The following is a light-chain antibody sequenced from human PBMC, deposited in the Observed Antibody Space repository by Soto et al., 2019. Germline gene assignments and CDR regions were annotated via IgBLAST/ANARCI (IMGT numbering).Light chain of an antibody. CDR1: QSISTF. Sequence: DIQMTQSPSSLSASVGDRVTINCRASQSISTFLNWYQQKPGQAPKVLISAASTLQSGVPSRFSGRGSGTDFTLTISSLHPEDFATYYCQQSDSTPYTFGQGTTLETK. V-gene: IGKV1-39*01. J-gene: IGKJ2*01. CDR2: AAS. CDR3: QQSDSTPYT.